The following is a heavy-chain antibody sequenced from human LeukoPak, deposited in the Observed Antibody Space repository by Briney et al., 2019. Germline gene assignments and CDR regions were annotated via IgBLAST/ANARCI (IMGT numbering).Heavy chain of an antibody. V-gene: IGHV3-30-3*01. Sequence: GGSLRLSCAASGFTFSKSAMHWVRQAPGKGLEWVAVISYDGSNKYYGDSVKGRFTISRDSSKNTLYLQMNSLRAEDTAVYYCARGWFGELFDCWGQGTLVTVSS. J-gene: IGHJ4*02. D-gene: IGHD3-10*01. CDR3: ARGWFGELFDC. CDR2: ISYDGSNK. CDR1: GFTFSKSA.